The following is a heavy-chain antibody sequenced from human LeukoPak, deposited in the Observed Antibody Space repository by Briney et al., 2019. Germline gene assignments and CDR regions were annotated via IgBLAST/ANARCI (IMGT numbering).Heavy chain of an antibody. J-gene: IGHJ5*02. CDR1: GFTFSSYA. CDR2: ISGSGGST. D-gene: IGHD3-22*01. V-gene: IGHV3-23*01. Sequence: GGSLRLSSAASGFTFSSYAMSWVRQAPGKGLEWVSAISGSGGSTYYADSVKGRFTISRDNSKNTLYLQMNSLRAEDTAVYYCAKVGVYDSSGYPGLNWFDPWGQGTLVTVSS. CDR3: AKVGVYDSSGYPGLNWFDP.